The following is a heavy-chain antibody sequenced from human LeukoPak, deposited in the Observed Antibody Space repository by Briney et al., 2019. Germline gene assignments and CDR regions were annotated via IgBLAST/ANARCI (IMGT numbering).Heavy chain of an antibody. D-gene: IGHD1-14*01. V-gene: IGHV3-30-3*01. J-gene: IGHJ6*02. CDR3: ARDRGTGLYYYYGMDV. CDR1: GFTFSNYA. CDR2: ISYDGANK. Sequence: GRSLRLSCAASGFTFSNYAMVWVRQAPGKGLEWVAAISYDGANKYYADSVKGRFTISRDNSNNTLYVQMDSLRAEDTAAYYCARDRGTGLYYYYGMDVWGQGTTVTVSS.